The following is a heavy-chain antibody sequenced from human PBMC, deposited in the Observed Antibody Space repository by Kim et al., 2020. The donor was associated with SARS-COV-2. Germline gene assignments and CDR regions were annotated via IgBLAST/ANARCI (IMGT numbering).Heavy chain of an antibody. J-gene: IGHJ6*02. V-gene: IGHV3-9*01. D-gene: IGHD3-10*02. CDR1: GFTFDDYA. CDR3: AKDLSSGDGSEDPMDV. CDR2: ISWNSGSI. Sequence: GGSLRLSCAASGFTFDDYAMHWVRQAPGKGLEWVSGISWNSGSIGYADSVKGRFTISRDNAKNSLYLQMNSLRAEDTALYYCAKDLSSGDGSEDPMDVWGQGTTVTVSS.